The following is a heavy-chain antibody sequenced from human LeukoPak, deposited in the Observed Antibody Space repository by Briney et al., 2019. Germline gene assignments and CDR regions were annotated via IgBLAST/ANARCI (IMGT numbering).Heavy chain of an antibody. V-gene: IGHV1-8*01. CDR3: ARGPPNWGYDY. CDR2: MSPNSGNT. J-gene: IGHJ4*02. Sequence: ASVKVSCKASGYTFTSYDINWVRQATGQGLEWMGWMSPNSGNTGYAQKFQGRVTMTRSTSMSTAYMELSSLRSEDTAVYYCARGPPNWGYDYWGQGTLVTVSS. CDR1: GYTFTSYD. D-gene: IGHD7-27*01.